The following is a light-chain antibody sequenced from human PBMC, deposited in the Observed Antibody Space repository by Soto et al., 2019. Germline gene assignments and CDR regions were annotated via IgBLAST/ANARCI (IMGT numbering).Light chain of an antibody. J-gene: IGKJ2*01. CDR1: QSVSSH. CDR3: QQRDA. V-gene: IGKV3-11*01. CDR2: VAS. Sequence: EIVLTQSPATLSLSPGERATLSCRASQSVSSHLAWYQQKPGQAPRLLINVASKRATGIPARFSGSGSGTDFTLTISSLEPEDFAIYYCQQRDAFGQGTKLEIK.